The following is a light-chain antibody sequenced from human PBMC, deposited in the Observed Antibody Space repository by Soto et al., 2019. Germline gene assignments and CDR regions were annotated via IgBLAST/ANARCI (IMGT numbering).Light chain of an antibody. J-gene: IGKJ1*01. V-gene: IGKV1-5*03. Sequence: DIPMTQSPSTLSASVGDRVTITCRASQSISIWLAWYQQKPGRAPNLLIYGTSSLESGVPSRFSGSGSGTEFPLTISSLQPDDFATYYCQHYNDYSWTFGQGTKVEIK. CDR3: QHYNDYSWT. CDR2: GTS. CDR1: QSISIW.